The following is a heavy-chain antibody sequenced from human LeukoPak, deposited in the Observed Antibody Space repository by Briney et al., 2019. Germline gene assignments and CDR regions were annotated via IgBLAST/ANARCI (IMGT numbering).Heavy chain of an antibody. CDR1: GGSISSGDYY. CDR3: ARVFPRSWYLN. D-gene: IGHD6-13*01. Sequence: SQTPSLTCTVSGGSISSGDYYSSRIPPPPRNGLEWIGCIYYSGSTYYNPSLKSRVTISVDTSKNQFSLKLSSVTAADTAVYYCARVFPRSWYLNWGQGTRVTVSS. CDR2: IYYSGST. J-gene: IGHJ1*01. V-gene: IGHV4-30-4*08.